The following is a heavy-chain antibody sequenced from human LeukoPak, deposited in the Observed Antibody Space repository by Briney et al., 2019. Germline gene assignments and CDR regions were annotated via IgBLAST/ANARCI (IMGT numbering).Heavy chain of an antibody. V-gene: IGHV1-18*01. J-gene: IGHJ4*02. D-gene: IGHD6-19*01. CDR2: ISGYSSNT. CDR1: GYSFITYS. Sequence: GASVKVSCKTSGYSFITYSINWVRQAPGQGLEWMGWISGYSSNTNYAQELQGRVTMTIDTSTGTAYMEVRSLRSDDTAVYYCARGHSSGRDYYFDYWGQGTLVTVSS. CDR3: ARGHSSGRDYYFDY.